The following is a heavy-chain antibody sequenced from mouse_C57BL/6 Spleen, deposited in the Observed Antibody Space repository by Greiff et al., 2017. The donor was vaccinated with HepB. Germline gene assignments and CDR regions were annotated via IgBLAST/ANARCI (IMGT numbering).Heavy chain of an antibody. V-gene: IGHV5-16*01. CDR2: INYDGSST. Sequence: EVQRVESEGGLVQPGSSMKLSCTASGFTFSDYYMAWVRQVPEKGLAWVANINYDGSSTYYLDSLKSRFIISRDNAKNILYLQMSSLKSEDTATYYCARVYDGYVDYWGQGTSVTVSS. CDR1: GFTFSDYY. D-gene: IGHD2-3*01. CDR3: ARVYDGYVDY. J-gene: IGHJ4*01.